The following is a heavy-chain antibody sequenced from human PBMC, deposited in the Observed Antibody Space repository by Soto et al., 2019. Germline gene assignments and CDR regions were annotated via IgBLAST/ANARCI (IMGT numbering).Heavy chain of an antibody. V-gene: IGHV1-18*04. CDR1: GYTFTSYG. J-gene: IGHJ4*02. CDR3: ARDDLRAVAGKTPFDY. Sequence: ASEQVSCKASGYTFTSYGIRWVRQAPGQGLEWMGWISAYNGNTNYAQKLQGRVTTTTDTSTSTAYMELRSLRSDDTAVYSCARDDLRAVAGKTPFDYWGQGTLVTVSS. D-gene: IGHD6-19*01. CDR2: ISAYNGNT.